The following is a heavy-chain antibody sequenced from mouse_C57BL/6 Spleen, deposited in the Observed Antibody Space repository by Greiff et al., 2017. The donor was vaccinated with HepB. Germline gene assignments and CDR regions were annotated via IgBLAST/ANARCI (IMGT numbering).Heavy chain of an antibody. CDR1: GYTFTSYW. J-gene: IGHJ2*01. V-gene: IGHV1-55*01. D-gene: IGHD1-1*01. CDR2: IYPGSGST. Sequence: VQLQQSGAELVKPGASVKMSCKASGYTFTSYWITWGKQRPGQGLEWIGDIYPGSGSTNYNEKFKSKATLTVDTSSSTAYMQLSSLTSEDSAVYYCARYAYYYGSSYVDYWGQGTTLTVSS. CDR3: ARYAYYYGSSYVDY.